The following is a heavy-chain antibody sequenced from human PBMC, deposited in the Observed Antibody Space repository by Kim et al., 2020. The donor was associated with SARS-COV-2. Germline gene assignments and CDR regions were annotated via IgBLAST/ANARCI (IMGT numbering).Heavy chain of an antibody. D-gene: IGHD2-15*01. J-gene: IGHJ6*02. V-gene: IGHV1-18*01. CDR3: ARDSANYCSGGSCYYYYYGMVV. Sequence: ASVKVSCKASGYTFTSYGISWVRQAPGQGLEWMGWISAYNGNTNYAQKLQGRVTMTTDTSTSTAYMELRSLRSDDTAVYYCARDSANYCSGGSCYYYYYGMVVCGQGTMVTV. CDR2: ISAYNGNT. CDR1: GYTFTSYG.